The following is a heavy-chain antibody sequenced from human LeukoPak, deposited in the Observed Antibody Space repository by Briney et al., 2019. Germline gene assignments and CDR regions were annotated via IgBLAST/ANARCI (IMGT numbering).Heavy chain of an antibody. CDR1: GFTFSGSA. D-gene: IGHD3-22*01. J-gene: IGHJ4*02. CDR3: RRAYYDRSGPEYYFDY. Sequence: LSGGSLRLSCAASGFTFSGSAMHWVRQASGKGLEWVGRIRGKADNYTTAYAASVKGRFTISRDDSKNTAYLQMNSLKTEDTAVYYCRRAYYDRSGPEYYFDYWGQGTLVTVSS. V-gene: IGHV3-73*01. CDR2: IRGKADNYTT.